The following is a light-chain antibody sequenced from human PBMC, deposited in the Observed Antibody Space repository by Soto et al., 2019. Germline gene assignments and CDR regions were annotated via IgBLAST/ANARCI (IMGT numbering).Light chain of an antibody. V-gene: IGLV2-14*01. Sequence: QSALTQPASVSGSPGQSITISCTGTSSDVGGYNYVSWYQQHPGKAPKLMIYEVSNRPSGVSNRFSGSKSGNTASLTISGLQAADEADYYCSSYTSSSPHVVFGGGTTLTVL. CDR2: EVS. J-gene: IGLJ2*01. CDR3: SSYTSSSPHVV. CDR1: SSDVGGYNY.